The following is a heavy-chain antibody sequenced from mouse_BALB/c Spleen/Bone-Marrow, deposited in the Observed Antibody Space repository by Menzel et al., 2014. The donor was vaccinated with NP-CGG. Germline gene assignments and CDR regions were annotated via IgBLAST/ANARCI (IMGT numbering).Heavy chain of an antibody. CDR3: ARQGYRAMDY. CDR2: IYPGDGST. V-gene: IGHV1S56*01. J-gene: IGHJ4*01. Sequence: QVQLKHSGPELVKPGASVKMSCKASGYTFTSYYIHWVKQRPGQGLEWIGWIYPGDGSTKYNEKFKGKTTLTADKSSSTAYMLLSSLTSEDSAIYFCARQGYRAMDYWGQGTSVTVSS. CDR1: GYTFTSYY. D-gene: IGHD2-14*01.